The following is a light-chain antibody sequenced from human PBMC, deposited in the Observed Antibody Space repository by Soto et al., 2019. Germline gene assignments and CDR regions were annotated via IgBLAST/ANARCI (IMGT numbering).Light chain of an antibody. Sequence: QSALTQPASVSGSPGQSITISCTGTSSDVGAYNFVSWFQQHPGKVPKLMTYDVNHRPSGISDRFSGSKSGNTASLTISGLQAEDEADYYCSSFTTSNSFVFGTGTKLTVL. CDR1: SSDVGAYNF. J-gene: IGLJ1*01. CDR3: SSFTTSNSFV. CDR2: DVN. V-gene: IGLV2-14*03.